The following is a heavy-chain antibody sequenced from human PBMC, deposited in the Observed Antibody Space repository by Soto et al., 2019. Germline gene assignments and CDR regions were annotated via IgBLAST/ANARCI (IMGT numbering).Heavy chain of an antibody. J-gene: IGHJ3*02. Sequence: QVQLQQWGAGLLKPSATLSLTCAVYGGFVSSGSYYWSWIRQPPGKGLEWIGEMSHSGGTHFSPSLKSRVTISVDTSQNQFSVKMSSVTAADTALYYCARVERGTATTVVDAFDIWGPGTMVTVSS. V-gene: IGHV4-34*01. CDR1: GGFVSSGSYY. CDR2: MSHSGGT. CDR3: ARVERGTATTVVDAFDI. D-gene: IGHD1-1*01.